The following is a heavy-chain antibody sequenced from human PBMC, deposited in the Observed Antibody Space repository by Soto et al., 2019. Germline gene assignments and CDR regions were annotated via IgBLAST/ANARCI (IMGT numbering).Heavy chain of an antibody. Sequence: RESLRVSWQVSGDSVGAYWICWVRQMPGKGLEWMGVVFPCDSDTRYRPSFQGQGTISVDTSINTAYLQWSSLKASDTATYFFSRGGILRTLPAYWGQGTQVTVSS. V-gene: IGHV5-51*01. CDR2: VFPCDSDT. CDR3: SRGGILRTLPAY. J-gene: IGHJ4*02. CDR1: GDSVGAYW. D-gene: IGHD2-15*01.